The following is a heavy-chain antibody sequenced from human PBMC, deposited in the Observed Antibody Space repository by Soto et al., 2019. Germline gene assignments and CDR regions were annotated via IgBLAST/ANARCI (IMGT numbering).Heavy chain of an antibody. CDR3: AKDLMIVVVNDNWFDP. J-gene: IGHJ5*02. Sequence: PGGSLRLSCAASGFSFSSYVMSWVRQAPGKGLEWVSAISGGGGNTYYADSVKGRFTISRDNSKNTLFLQMNSLRAEDTAVYYCAKDLMIVVVNDNWFDPWGQGTLVTVS. CDR2: ISGGGGNT. CDR1: GFSFSSYV. D-gene: IGHD3-22*01. V-gene: IGHV3-23*01.